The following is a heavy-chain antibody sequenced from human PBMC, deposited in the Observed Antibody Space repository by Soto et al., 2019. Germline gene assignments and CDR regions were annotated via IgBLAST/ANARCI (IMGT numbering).Heavy chain of an antibody. V-gene: IGHV4-39*01. CDR3: ARSSIKPQVFMYPFDS. Sequence: SETLSLTCTVSGGSVSSGSYYWSWIRQPPGKGLEYIGNIYYDGNTYYNPSLKGRVTISLDTSKNQFSLRLNSVTAADTAVYYCARSSIKPQVFMYPFDSWSQGTLVTVS. J-gene: IGHJ4*02. CDR1: GGSVSSGSYY. D-gene: IGHD3-3*01. CDR2: IYYDGNT.